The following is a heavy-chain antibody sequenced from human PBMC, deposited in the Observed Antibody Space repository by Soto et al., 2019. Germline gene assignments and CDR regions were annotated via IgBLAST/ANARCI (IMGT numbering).Heavy chain of an antibody. CDR3: ASPYYYDTSAYGGSSSYSFAMDV. Sequence: QVQLVQSGTEVKKPGSSVKVSCKASGGTFINYAFSWLRQAPGQGLEWMGVIILMFVSENYAQRFQGRVTIAADESTRTVYMELGSLRSEDTAVFYCASPYYYDTSAYGGSSSYSFAMDVWGQGTTVTVSS. CDR2: IILMFVSE. V-gene: IGHV1-69*01. CDR1: GGTFINYA. D-gene: IGHD3-22*01. J-gene: IGHJ6*02.